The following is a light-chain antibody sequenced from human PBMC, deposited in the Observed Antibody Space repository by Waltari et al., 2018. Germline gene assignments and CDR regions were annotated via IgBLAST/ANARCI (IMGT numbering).Light chain of an antibody. V-gene: IGKV3-11*01. CDR1: QTISTY. J-gene: IGKJ5*01. CDR3: QQPNLA. Sequence: EIVLTHSPATLSLSPVARATLPSRASQTISTYLAWYQQKPGQAPRLLIYEAYKRVACVPARFSGSGAGTDFTLIISSLEAEDYALYYYQQPNLAFGQGTRLEIK. CDR2: EAY.